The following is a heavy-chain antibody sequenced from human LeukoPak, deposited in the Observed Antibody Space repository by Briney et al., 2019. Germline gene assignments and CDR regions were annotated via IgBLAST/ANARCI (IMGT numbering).Heavy chain of an antibody. CDR2: ISSSGSTI. Sequence: NPGGSLRLSCAASGFTFSSYAMSWIRQAPGKGLEWVSYISSSGSTIYYADSVKGRFTISRDNAKNSLYLQMNSLRAEDTAVYYCARLQLWTGTPLDYWGQGTLVTVSS. CDR1: GFTFSSYA. D-gene: IGHD5-18*01. J-gene: IGHJ4*02. CDR3: ARLQLWTGTPLDY. V-gene: IGHV3-11*04.